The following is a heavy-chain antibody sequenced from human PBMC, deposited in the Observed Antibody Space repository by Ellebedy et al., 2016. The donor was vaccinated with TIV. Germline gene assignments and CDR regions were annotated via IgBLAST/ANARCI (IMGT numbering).Heavy chain of an antibody. J-gene: IGHJ3*02. Sequence: ASVRVSCKASGYTFTTYAIHWVRQAPGQRLEWMGWINTGNGNTKYSQMFQGRVAITRDTSANTAYMELSSLRSEDTAVYYCARTPKVVNFDFRSGYYPDSFHIWGQGTMVTISS. V-gene: IGHV1-3*04. CDR3: ARTPKVVNFDFRSGYYPDSFHI. D-gene: IGHD3-3*01. CDR1: GYTFTTYA. CDR2: INTGNGNT.